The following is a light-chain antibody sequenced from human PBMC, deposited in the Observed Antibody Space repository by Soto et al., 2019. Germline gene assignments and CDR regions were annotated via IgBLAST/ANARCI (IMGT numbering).Light chain of an antibody. J-gene: IGKJ1*01. CDR2: AAS. CDR1: QGISND. V-gene: IGKV1-27*01. CDR3: QSYNRAPRT. Sequence: DIQMTQSPSSLSASIGDRVTISCRASQGISNDLAWYQQKPGKVPYLLIYAASTSHSGVPSRFRGSGSVTDFTLTISSLQPEDVATYYCQSYNRAPRTFGQGTKVDIK.